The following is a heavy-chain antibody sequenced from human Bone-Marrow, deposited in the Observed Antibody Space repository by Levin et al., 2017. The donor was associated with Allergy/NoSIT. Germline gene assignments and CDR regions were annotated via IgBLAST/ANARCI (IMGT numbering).Heavy chain of an antibody. CDR3: ARAGRTARNFDS. J-gene: IGHJ4*02. V-gene: IGHV4-30-4*01. CDR2: ISYSGST. Sequence: SETLSLVCTVSGGSIVNSDYYWTWIRQPPGKGLEWIGFISYSGSTFYNPSLKSRVAMSADRSKNQFSLTLTSVTFADTAMFYCARAGRTARNFDSWGRGTLVTVSA. D-gene: IGHD1-14*01. CDR1: GGSIVNSDYY.